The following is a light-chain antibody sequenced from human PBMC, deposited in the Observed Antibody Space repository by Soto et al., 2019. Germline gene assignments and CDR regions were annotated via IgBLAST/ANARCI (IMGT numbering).Light chain of an antibody. V-gene: IGKV3-15*01. J-gene: IGKJ4*01. CDR1: QSVSSN. CDR2: GAS. Sequence: EIVMTQSPATPSVSPGERATLSCRASQSVSSNLAGYQQKPGQAPRLLISGASTRATGIPVRFSGSGSGSEFTLTISSLESVDSAVYFCQHDYMWPPLTFGGGTKVESK. CDR3: QHDYMWPPLT.